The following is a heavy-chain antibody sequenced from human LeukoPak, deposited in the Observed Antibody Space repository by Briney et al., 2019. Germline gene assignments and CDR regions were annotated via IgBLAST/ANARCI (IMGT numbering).Heavy chain of an antibody. CDR1: GFTFSRYE. J-gene: IGHJ4*02. V-gene: IGHV3-48*03. CDR3: ARDRGYIYGDHRER. Sequence: QPGGSLRLSCAASGFTFSRYEMNWVRQAPGKGLEWVSFISSIGSTTYYADSVKGRFTISRDNAKNSLYLQMNSLRAEDTAVYYCARDRGYIYGDHRERWGQGTLVTVSS. D-gene: IGHD5-18*01. CDR2: ISSIGSTT.